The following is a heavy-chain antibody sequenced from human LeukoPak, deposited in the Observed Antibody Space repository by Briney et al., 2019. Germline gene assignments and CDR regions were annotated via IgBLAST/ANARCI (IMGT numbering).Heavy chain of an antibody. Sequence: ASVKVSCKASNYTFASYGLSWVRQAPGQGLHWVEWISPYDGNTDYAQRSQARVTMTIDRATRTVYMDLKRLRLNDTAVYYCVRVWPPNAVDRGMTYSYFNALDVWGQGTTVIVSS. CDR1: NYTFASYG. CDR2: ISPYDGNT. D-gene: IGHD1-1*01. CDR3: VRVWPPNAVDRGMTYSYFNALDV. J-gene: IGHJ6*02. V-gene: IGHV1-18*01.